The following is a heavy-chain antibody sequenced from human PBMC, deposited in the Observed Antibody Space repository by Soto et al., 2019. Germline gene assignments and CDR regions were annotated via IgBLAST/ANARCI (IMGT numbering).Heavy chain of an antibody. CDR1: GYTFTSYY. CDR2: IIPIGGSI. D-gene: IGHD3-3*01. CDR3: ARVRLRFLEWLPQPPYYYGMDV. Sequence: ASVKVSCKASGYTFTSYYMHWVRQAPGQGLEWMGIIIPIGGSISYAQKFQGRVTMTRDTSTSTVYMELSSLRSEDTAVYYCARVRLRFLEWLPQPPYYYGMDVWGQGTTVTVSS. J-gene: IGHJ6*02. V-gene: IGHV1-46*01.